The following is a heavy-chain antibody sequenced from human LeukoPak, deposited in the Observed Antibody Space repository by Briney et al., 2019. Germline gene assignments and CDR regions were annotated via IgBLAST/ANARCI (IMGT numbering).Heavy chain of an antibody. D-gene: IGHD1-26*01. CDR1: GFTFSSYG. Sequence: GGSLRLSCAASGFTFSSYGMHWVRQAPGKGLEWVTFIRYDGSNEYYADSVKGRFTISRDDSKNTLYLQMNSLGAEDTAVYYCAKTMWEPTGLHYYYYYMDVWGKGTTVTVSS. CDR2: IRYDGSNE. CDR3: AKTMWEPTGLHYYYYYMDV. J-gene: IGHJ6*03. V-gene: IGHV3-30*02.